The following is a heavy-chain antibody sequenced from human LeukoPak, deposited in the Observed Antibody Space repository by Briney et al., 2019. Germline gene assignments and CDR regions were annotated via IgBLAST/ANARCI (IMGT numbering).Heavy chain of an antibody. J-gene: IGHJ4*02. CDR3: ARDGPGSSGWYYLDY. D-gene: IGHD6-19*01. CDR1: GGTFSSYA. CDR2: IIPIFGTA. Sequence: GASVKVSCKASGGTFSSYAISWVRQAPGQGLEWMGGIIPIFGTANYAQKFQGRVTITADESTSTAYMELSSLRSEDTAVYYCARDGPGSSGWYYLDYWGQGTLVTVSS. V-gene: IGHV1-69*13.